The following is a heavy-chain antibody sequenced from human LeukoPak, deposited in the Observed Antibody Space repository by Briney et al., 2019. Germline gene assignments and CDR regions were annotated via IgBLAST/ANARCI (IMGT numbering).Heavy chain of an antibody. CDR2: INWNGGST. J-gene: IGHJ6*03. CDR3: ARDGVKHSYGYSSYYYYYMDV. D-gene: IGHD5-18*01. Sequence: GGSLRLSCAASGFTFDDYGMSWVRQAPGKGLEWVSGINWNGGSTGYADSVKGRFTISRDNAKNSLYLQMNSLRAEDTALYYCARDGVKHSYGYSSYYYYYMDVWGKGTTVTVSS. V-gene: IGHV3-20*04. CDR1: GFTFDDYG.